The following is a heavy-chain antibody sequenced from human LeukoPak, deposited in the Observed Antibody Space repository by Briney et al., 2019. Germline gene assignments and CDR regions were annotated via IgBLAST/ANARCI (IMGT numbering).Heavy chain of an antibody. CDR2: ISAYNGNT. CDR1: GYTFTSYG. Sequence: GASVKVSCKASGYTFTSYGISWVRQAPGQGLEWMGWISAYNGNTNYAQKLQGRVTMTTDTPTSTAYMELRSLRSDDTAVYYCARDPPYISYYYDSSGYYGYFDYWGQGTLVTVSS. CDR3: ARDPPYISYYYDSSGYYGYFDY. J-gene: IGHJ4*02. V-gene: IGHV1-18*01. D-gene: IGHD3-22*01.